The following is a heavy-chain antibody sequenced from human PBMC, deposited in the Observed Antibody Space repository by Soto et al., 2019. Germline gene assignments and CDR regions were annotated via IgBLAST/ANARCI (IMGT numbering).Heavy chain of an antibody. CDR3: ATDRKVGFDSSATLGFDP. D-gene: IGHD3-22*01. V-gene: IGHV1-24*01. J-gene: IGHJ5*02. Sequence: ASVKVSCKVSGYTLTELSMHWVRQAPGKGLEWMGGFDPEDGETIYAQKFQGRVTMTEDTSTDTAYMELSSLRSEDTAVYYCATDRKVGFDSSATLGFDPWAQGTLVTVSA. CDR2: FDPEDGET. CDR1: GYTLTELS.